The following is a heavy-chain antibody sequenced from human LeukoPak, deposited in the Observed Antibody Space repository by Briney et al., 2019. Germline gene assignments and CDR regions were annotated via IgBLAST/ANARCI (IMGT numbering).Heavy chain of an antibody. Sequence: SETLYLTCTVSGGSVSSGSYYWSWIRQPPGKGLEWIGYIYYSGSTNYNPSLKSRVTISVDTSKNQFSLKLSSVTAADTAVYYCARAYKYYYGSGSYYKGYYFDYWGQGTLVTVSS. V-gene: IGHV4-61*01. CDR3: ARAYKYYYGSGSYYKGYYFDY. D-gene: IGHD3-10*01. CDR2: IYYSGST. CDR1: GGSVSSGSYY. J-gene: IGHJ4*02.